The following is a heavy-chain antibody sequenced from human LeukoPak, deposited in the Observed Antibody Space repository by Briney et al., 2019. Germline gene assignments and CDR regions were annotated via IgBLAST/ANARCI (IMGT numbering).Heavy chain of an antibody. V-gene: IGHV4-59*08. Sequence: SETLSPTCTVSGGSISDYYWTWIRQTPGKGLEWIGFVHYIGTTNYDPSLKSRVTISLDTSKNQFSLKLTSMSAADTAVYYCARRFGGSQGEGFDYWGQGTLVTVSS. CDR1: GGSISDYY. J-gene: IGHJ4*02. D-gene: IGHD1-26*01. CDR2: VHYIGTT. CDR3: ARRFGGSQGEGFDY.